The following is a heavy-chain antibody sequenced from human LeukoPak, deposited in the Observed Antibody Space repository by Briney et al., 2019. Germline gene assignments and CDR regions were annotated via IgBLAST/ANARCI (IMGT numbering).Heavy chain of an antibody. V-gene: IGHV3-30*02. J-gene: IGHJ5*02. CDR3: AKRGEGVSNTWYMNNWFDP. D-gene: IGHD6-13*01. CDR1: GFTFSSSG. Sequence: PGGSLRLSYAASGFTFSSSGMHWVRQAPGKGLEWVAFIRNDGSNKYYADSVKGRFTISRDNSKNTLYLQMNSLRAEDTAVYYCAKRGEGVSNTWYMNNWFDPWGQGTLVTVSS. CDR2: IRNDGSNK.